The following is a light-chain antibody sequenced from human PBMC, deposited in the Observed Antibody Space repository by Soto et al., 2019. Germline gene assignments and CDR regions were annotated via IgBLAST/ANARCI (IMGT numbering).Light chain of an antibody. CDR3: CSYAGSNYPYV. Sequence: QSALTQPPSASGSPGQSVTISCTGTSGDIGGYDYVSWYQQHPGKAPKLMIYEVTKRPLGVPDRFSGSKSGNTASLTVSGLQAEDEADYYCCSYAGSNYPYVCATGTKVTVL. CDR1: SGDIGGYDY. V-gene: IGLV2-8*01. J-gene: IGLJ1*01. CDR2: EVT.